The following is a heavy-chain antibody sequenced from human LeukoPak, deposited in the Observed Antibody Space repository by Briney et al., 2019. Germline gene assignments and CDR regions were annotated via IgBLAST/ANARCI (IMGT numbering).Heavy chain of an antibody. D-gene: IGHD2-2*01. J-gene: IGHJ5*02. V-gene: IGHV3-30*03. CDR1: GFTFSSYG. Sequence: GGSLRLSCAASGFTFSSYGMHWVHQAPGKGLEWVAVISYDGSNKYYADSVKGRFTISRDNSKNTLYLQMNSLRAEDTAVYYCAPIFSIVVVPVAWGQGTLVTVSS. CDR3: APIFSIVVVPVA. CDR2: ISYDGSNK.